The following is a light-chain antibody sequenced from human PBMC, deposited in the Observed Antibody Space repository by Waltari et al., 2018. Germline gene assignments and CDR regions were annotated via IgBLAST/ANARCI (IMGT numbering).Light chain of an antibody. CDR2: DVS. CDR3: SSNAGYSTWV. Sequence: QSALTQPRSVSGPPGQSVTISCTGTSSDVGGYDAVSWYRQHPGKAPELIIYDVSRRPSGVPDRFSGSKSGNTASLTISGLQADDEADYYCSSNAGYSTWVFGGGTKVTVL. CDR1: SSDVGGYDA. V-gene: IGLV2-11*01. J-gene: IGLJ3*02.